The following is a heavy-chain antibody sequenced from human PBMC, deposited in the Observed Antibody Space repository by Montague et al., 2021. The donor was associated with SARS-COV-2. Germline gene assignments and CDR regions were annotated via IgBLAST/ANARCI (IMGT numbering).Heavy chain of an antibody. D-gene: IGHD4-17*01. V-gene: IGHV6-1*01. CDR2: THYRSKWTS. CDR3: VRDTGSAQAGFDA. J-gene: IGHJ4*02. Sequence: CAISGDSDWIEAAGRSSNRHTPSLRSRQQLVTHYRSKWTSDYATSVEGRISIDPDTSKNQFFLHLRSVTPEDTGVYYCVRDTGSAQAGFDAWGQGTLVTVSS. CDR1: GDSDWIEAAG.